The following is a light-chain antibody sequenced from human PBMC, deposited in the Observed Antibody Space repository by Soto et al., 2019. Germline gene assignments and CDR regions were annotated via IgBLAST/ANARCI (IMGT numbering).Light chain of an antibody. V-gene: IGLV2-14*01. J-gene: IGLJ2*01. Sequence: QSALTQPASVSGSPGQSITISCTGSSSDVGFYNYVSWFQQHPGKVPQLMIYEVNNRPSGVSDRFSGSKSANTASLTISGLQAEDEADYYCSSYTSINTYIFGGGTKVTVL. CDR1: SSDVGFYNY. CDR3: SSYTSINTYI. CDR2: EVN.